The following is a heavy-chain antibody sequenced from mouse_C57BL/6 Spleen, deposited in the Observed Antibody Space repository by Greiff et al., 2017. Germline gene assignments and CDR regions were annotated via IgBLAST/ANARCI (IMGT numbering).Heavy chain of an antibody. V-gene: IGHV5-6*01. CDR1: GFTFSSYG. J-gene: IGHJ4*01. CDR2: ISSGGSYT. CDR3: ARRDSKNAMDY. Sequence: VQLKESGGDLVKPGGSLKLSCAASGFTFSSYGMSWVRQTPDKRLEWVATISSGGSYTYYPDSVKGRFTISRDNAKNTLYLQMSSLKSEDTAMYYCARRDSKNAMDYWGQGTSVTVSS. D-gene: IGHD2-5*01.